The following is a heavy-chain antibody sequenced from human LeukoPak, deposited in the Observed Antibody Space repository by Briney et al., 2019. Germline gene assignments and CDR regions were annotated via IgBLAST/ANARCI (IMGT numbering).Heavy chain of an antibody. V-gene: IGHV3-7*01. CDR2: IKQDGSEK. Sequence: GGSLRLSCAASGFTFSSYWMSWVRQAPGKGLEWVANIKQDGSEKYYVDSVKGRCTISRDNAKNSLYLQMNSLRAEDTAVYYCARDFHYYDSSGYYSSFDYWGQGTLVTVSS. J-gene: IGHJ4*02. CDR1: GFTFSSYW. CDR3: ARDFHYYDSSGYYSSFDY. D-gene: IGHD3-22*01.